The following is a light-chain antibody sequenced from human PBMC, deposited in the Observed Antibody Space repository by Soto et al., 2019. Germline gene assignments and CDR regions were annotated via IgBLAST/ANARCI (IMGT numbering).Light chain of an antibody. Sequence: EIVLTQSPATLSLSPGERATLSCRASQSVGSYLAWYQQKPGQAPRLLIYAASNRATGIPARFSGSGSGTDFTLTISSLGPEDFSVYYCQQRSSWPRITFGQGTRLEIK. V-gene: IGKV3-11*01. CDR3: QQRSSWPRIT. CDR2: AAS. J-gene: IGKJ5*01. CDR1: QSVGSY.